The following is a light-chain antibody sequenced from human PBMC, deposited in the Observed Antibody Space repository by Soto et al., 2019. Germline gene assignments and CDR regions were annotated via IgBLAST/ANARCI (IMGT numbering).Light chain of an antibody. CDR2: EES. CDR3: QQVKSYPRT. Sequence: DIQMTQSPSSVSASVGDRVTITCRASQGISSWLAWYQQKPGKAPKLLIYEESTLHSGVPSRFSGRKVGTQFILTIDSLQPEDFATYYCQQVKSYPRTFGGGTKVDIK. V-gene: IGKV1-12*01. CDR1: QGISSW. J-gene: IGKJ4*01.